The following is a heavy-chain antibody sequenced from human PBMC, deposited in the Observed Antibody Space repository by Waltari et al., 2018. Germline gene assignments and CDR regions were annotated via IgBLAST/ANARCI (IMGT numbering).Heavy chain of an antibody. Sequence: EVQLVESGGGLVQPGTSLTLSCAASGFTFDDQFMDWVRQAPGKGLEWVARIRDKATSYSTNYAASVKGRFTISRDDSKHSVSLRMNSLKTEDTAVYYCVRDYLGLGINWGQGTLVTVSS. CDR2: IRDKATSYST. CDR3: VRDYLGLGIN. V-gene: IGHV3-72*01. CDR1: GFTFDDQF. D-gene: IGHD3-10*01. J-gene: IGHJ4*02.